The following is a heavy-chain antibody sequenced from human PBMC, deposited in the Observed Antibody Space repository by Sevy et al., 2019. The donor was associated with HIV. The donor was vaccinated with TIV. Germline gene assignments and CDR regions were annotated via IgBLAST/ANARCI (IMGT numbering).Heavy chain of an antibody. CDR1: GDTFTNNY. CDR3: VRADPAQHFDS. CDR2: IDPSAGNS. J-gene: IGHJ4*02. Sequence: ASVKVSCKASGDTFTNNYMQWVRQAPGQGLEWMGIIDPSAGNSSYAQRFQGRVTMTRDTSTSTLYMDLNSLRSEDTAVYYCVRADPAQHFDSWGQGTLVTVSS. V-gene: IGHV1-46*01.